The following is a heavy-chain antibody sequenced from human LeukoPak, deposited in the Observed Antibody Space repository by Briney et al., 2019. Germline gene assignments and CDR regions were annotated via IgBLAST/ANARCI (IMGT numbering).Heavy chain of an antibody. J-gene: IGHJ4*02. CDR3: ASLYDYGDYGGGY. V-gene: IGHV1-69*13. Sequence: SVKVSYKASALTLINYAKTWVRQAPGQGLEWMGGIIPIFGTANYAQRFQGRVTITADESTSTAYMELSSLRSEDTAVYYCASLYDYGDYGGGYWGQGTLVTVSS. D-gene: IGHD4-17*01. CDR1: ALTLINYA. CDR2: IIPIFGTA.